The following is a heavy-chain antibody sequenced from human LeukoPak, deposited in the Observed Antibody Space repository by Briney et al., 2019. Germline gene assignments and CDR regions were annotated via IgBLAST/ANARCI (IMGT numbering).Heavy chain of an antibody. CDR2: INHSGST. CDR3: ARDRRQWLRGPFDP. D-gene: IGHD6-19*01. V-gene: IGHV4-34*01. J-gene: IGHJ5*02. CDR1: GGSFSGYY. Sequence: SETLSLTCAVYGGSFSGYYWSWIRQPPGKGLEWIGEINHSGSTNYNPSLTSRVTISVDTSKNQFSLKLNSVTAADTAVYYCARDRRQWLRGPFDPWGQGTLVTVSS.